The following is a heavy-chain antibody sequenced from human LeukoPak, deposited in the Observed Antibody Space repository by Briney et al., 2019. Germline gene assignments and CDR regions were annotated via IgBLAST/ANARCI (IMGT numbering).Heavy chain of an antibody. CDR1: GFSFSTYN. J-gene: IGHJ4*02. CDR2: ISGSGSYK. Sequence: RGSLRLSCAASGFSFSTYNLNWVRQAPGKELEWVSFISGSGSYKFYADSVKGRFTISRDNAKNSLYLQMNSLRAEDTAVYYCARNSEAYWGQGTLVTVSS. D-gene: IGHD2-21*01. V-gene: IGHV3-21*01. CDR3: ARNSEAY.